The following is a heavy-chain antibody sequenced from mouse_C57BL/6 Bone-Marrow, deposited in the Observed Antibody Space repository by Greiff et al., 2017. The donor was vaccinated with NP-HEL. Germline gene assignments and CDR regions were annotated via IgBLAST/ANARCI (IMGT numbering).Heavy chain of an antibody. CDR3: ARKSFYDYDRDYYAMDY. J-gene: IGHJ4*01. V-gene: IGHV2-2*01. CDR2: IWRGGGT. D-gene: IGHD2-4*01. Sequence: VHLVESGPGLVQPSQSLSITCTVSGFSLTSYGVHWVRQSPGKGLEWLGVIWRGGGTDYNAAFISSLSISKDNSKSQVFFKMNSLQADDTAIYYCARKSFYDYDRDYYAMDYWGQGTSVTVSS. CDR1: GFSLTSYG.